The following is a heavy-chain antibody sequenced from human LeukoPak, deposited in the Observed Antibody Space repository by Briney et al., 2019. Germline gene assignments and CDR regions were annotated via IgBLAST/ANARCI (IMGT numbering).Heavy chain of an antibody. D-gene: IGHD3-22*01. CDR2: IKQEGSEK. J-gene: IGHJ4*02. V-gene: IGHV3-7*04. CDR1: GFTFNNYW. CDR3: ARDRDSSGYPNPYFDY. Sequence: GGSLRLSCAAPGFTFNNYWMKWVRQAPGKGLEWVATIKQEGSEKYYVDSVKGRFTISRDNAKNSLYLQMNSLRAEDTAVYYCARDRDSSGYPNPYFDYWGQGTLVTVSS.